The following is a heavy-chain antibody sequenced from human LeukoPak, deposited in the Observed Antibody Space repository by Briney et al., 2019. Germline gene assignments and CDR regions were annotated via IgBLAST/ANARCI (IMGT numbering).Heavy chain of an antibody. CDR1: GDSVSSNSAA. CDR2: TYYRSKWYN. CDR3: ARDRPYYGSGSGDWYFDL. J-gene: IGHJ2*01. Sequence: SQTLSLTCAISGDSVSSNSAAWNWIRQSPSRGLEWLGRTYYRSKWYNDYAVSVKSRITINPDTSKNQFSLQLNSVTPEDTAVYYCARDRPYYGSGSGDWYFDLWGRGTLVTVSS. D-gene: IGHD3-10*01. V-gene: IGHV6-1*01.